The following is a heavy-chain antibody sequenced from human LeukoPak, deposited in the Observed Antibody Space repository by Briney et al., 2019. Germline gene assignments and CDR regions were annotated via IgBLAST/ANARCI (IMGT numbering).Heavy chain of an antibody. V-gene: IGHV3-23*01. J-gene: IGHJ4*02. D-gene: IGHD5-18*01. CDR3: AKERGYSYGLGGEFDY. CDR1: GFTFSSYA. CDR2: ISGSGGST. Sequence: GGSLRPSCAASGFTFSSYAMSWVRQAPGKGLEWVSAISGSGGSTYYADSVKGRFTISRDNSKNTLYLQMNSLRAEDTAVYYCAKERGYSYGLGGEFDYWGQGTLVTVSS.